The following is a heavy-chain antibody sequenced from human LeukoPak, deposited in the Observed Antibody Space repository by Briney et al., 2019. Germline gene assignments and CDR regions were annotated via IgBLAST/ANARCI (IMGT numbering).Heavy chain of an antibody. CDR1: GGSFSGHY. CDR3: ARHRSGTYYRFDY. D-gene: IGHD1-26*01. Sequence: SETLSLTCAVYGGSFSGHYWSCIRQPPGKGLEWIGEIDHSGSTNYNPSLKSRVTISLDTSKNQFSLKLSSVTAADTAVYYCARHRSGTYYRFDYWGQGTLVTVSS. CDR2: IDHSGST. V-gene: IGHV4-34*01. J-gene: IGHJ4*02.